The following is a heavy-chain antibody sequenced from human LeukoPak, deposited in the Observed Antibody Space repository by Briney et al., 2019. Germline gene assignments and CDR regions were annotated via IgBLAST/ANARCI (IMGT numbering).Heavy chain of an antibody. CDR1: RFTFSSYT. V-gene: IGHV3-21*01. CDR2: IDPSSTYI. D-gene: IGHD2-2*02. Sequence: GGSLRLSCSASRFTFSSYTMNWVRQAPGKGLEWVSSIDPSSTYIYYADSVKGRFTISRDNAQNSLYLQMNSLRAEDTAVYYCGRGFSIVPAGIPDYWGLGTLVTVSS. CDR3: GRGFSIVPAGIPDY. J-gene: IGHJ4*02.